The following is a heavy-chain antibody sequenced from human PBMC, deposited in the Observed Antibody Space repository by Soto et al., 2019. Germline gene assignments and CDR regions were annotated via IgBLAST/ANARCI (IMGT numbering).Heavy chain of an antibody. D-gene: IGHD3-3*01. J-gene: IGHJ6*03. CDR2: IRSKAYGGTT. Sequence: PGGSLRLSCTASGFTFGDYAMSWFRQAPGKGLEWVGFIRSKAYGGTTEYAASVKGRFTISRDDSKSIAYLQMNSLKTEDTAVYYCTRAWSGYYHYYMDVWGKGTTVTVSS. CDR3: TRAWSGYYHYYMDV. CDR1: GFTFGDYA. V-gene: IGHV3-49*03.